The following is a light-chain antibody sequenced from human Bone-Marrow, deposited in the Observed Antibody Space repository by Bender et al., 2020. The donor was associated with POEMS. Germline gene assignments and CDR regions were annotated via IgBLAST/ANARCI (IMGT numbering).Light chain of an antibody. V-gene: IGLV9-49*01. Sequence: QPVLTQPPSASASLGASVTLTCTLSSGYSSYKVDWYQQRPGKGPRFVMRVGTGGIVGSKGDGIPDRFSVLGSGLNRYLTIKNIQEEDESDYHCGADHGSGGNFVVVFGGGTKLTVL. J-gene: IGLJ2*01. CDR2: VGTGGIVG. CDR1: SGYSSYK. CDR3: GADHGSGGNFVVV.